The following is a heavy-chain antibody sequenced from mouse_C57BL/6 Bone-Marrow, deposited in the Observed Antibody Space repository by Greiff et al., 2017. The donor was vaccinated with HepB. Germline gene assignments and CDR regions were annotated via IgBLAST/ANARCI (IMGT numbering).Heavy chain of an antibody. V-gene: IGHV14-4*01. CDR3: TTYYGYERGDYFDY. CDR1: GFNIKDDY. J-gene: IGHJ2*01. D-gene: IGHD2-2*01. Sequence: VQLQQSGAELVRPGASVKLSCTASGFNIKDDYMHWVKQRPEQGLEWIGWIDPENGDTEYASKFQGKATIKADTSSNTAYLQLSSLTSEDTAVYYCTTYYGYERGDYFDYWGQGTTLTVSS. CDR2: IDPENGDT.